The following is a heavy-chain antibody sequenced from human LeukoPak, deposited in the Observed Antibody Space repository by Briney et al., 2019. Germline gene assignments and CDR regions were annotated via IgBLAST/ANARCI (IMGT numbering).Heavy chain of an antibody. CDR3: AKGAIYDSSGYYYGY. CDR1: GFTFSSYA. J-gene: IGHJ4*02. Sequence: GGSLRLSCAASGFTFSSYAMSWVRQAPGKGLEWVSAISGSGGSTYYADSVKGRFTISRDNSKNTLYLQMSSLRAEDTAVYHCAKGAIYDSSGYYYGYWGQGTLVTVSS. V-gene: IGHV3-23*01. CDR2: ISGSGGST. D-gene: IGHD3-22*01.